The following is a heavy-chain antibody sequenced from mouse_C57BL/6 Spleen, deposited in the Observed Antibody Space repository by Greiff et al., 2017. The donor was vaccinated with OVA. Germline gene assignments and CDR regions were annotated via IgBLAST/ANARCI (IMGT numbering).Heavy chain of an antibody. V-gene: IGHV3-1*01. CDR1: GYSITSGYD. Sequence: EVKLVESGPGMVKPSQSLSLTCTVTGYSITSGYDWHWIRHFPGNKLEWMGYISYSGSTNYNPSLKSRISITHDTSKNHFFLKLNSVTTEDTATYYCAREGEDYAMDYWGQGTSVTVSS. CDR3: AREGEDYAMDY. CDR2: ISYSGST. J-gene: IGHJ4*01.